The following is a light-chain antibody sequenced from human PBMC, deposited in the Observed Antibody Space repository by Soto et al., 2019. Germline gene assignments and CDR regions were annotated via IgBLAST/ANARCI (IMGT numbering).Light chain of an antibody. V-gene: IGKV3-20*01. CDR2: GAS. CDR1: QSVSSSY. Sequence: EIVLTQSPGTLSLSPGERATLSCRASQSVSSSYLAWYQQKPGQAPRLLIYGASSRATGSPDRFRGSGSGTDFTLTISRLEPEDFAVYYCQQYGSSPPYTFGQGTKLEIK. CDR3: QQYGSSPPYT. J-gene: IGKJ2*01.